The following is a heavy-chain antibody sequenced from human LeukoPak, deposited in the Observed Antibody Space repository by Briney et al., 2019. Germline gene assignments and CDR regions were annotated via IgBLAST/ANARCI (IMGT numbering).Heavy chain of an antibody. V-gene: IGHV1-18*01. J-gene: IGHJ3*02. Sequence: GASVKVSCKASGYTFTSYGISWVRQAPGQGLEWMGWISAYNGNTNYAQKLQGRVTMTTDTSTSAAYMELRSLRSDDTAVYYCARDRPRPDGNAFDIWGQGTMVTVSS. D-gene: IGHD6-6*01. CDR1: GYTFTSYG. CDR3: ARDRPRPDGNAFDI. CDR2: ISAYNGNT.